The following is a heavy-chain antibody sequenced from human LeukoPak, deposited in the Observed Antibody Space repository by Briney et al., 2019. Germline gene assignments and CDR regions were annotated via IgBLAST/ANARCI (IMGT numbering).Heavy chain of an antibody. V-gene: IGHV3-23*01. CDR3: AKEGGDHFDWLLSRYYFDY. D-gene: IGHD3-9*01. Sequence: QPGGTLRLSCAASGFTFSSYGMSWVRQAPGKGLEWVSAISGSGGSTYYADSVKDRFTISRDNSKNTLYLQMNSLRAEDTAVYYCAKEGGDHFDWLLSRYYFDYWGQGTLVTVSS. CDR1: GFTFSSYG. CDR2: ISGSGGST. J-gene: IGHJ4*02.